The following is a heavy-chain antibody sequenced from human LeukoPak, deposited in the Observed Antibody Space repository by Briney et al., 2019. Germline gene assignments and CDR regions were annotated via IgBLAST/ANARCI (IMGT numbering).Heavy chain of an antibody. Sequence: GGSLRLSCAASGFTFSSYSMNWVRQAPGKGLEWVSSISSSSNYIYYADSVKGRFTISRDNAKNSLYLQMNSLRAEDTAVYYCARAGPIRWSPARVDAFDIWGQGTMVTVSS. D-gene: IGHD4-23*01. CDR1: GFTFSSYS. J-gene: IGHJ3*02. CDR3: ARAGPIRWSPARVDAFDI. CDR2: ISSSSNYI. V-gene: IGHV3-21*01.